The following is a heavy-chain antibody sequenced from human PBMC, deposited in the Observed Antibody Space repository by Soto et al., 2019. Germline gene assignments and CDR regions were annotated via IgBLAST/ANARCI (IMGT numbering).Heavy chain of an antibody. Sequence: GGSLRLSCAASAFTFSDYYMTWIRQSPGKGLEWVGYISGGSRIIAYGDSVKGRFTISRQNAKSSLFLQINRRRAEDTAVFFCEKQTENEKAALAQWARGTLLPVSS. D-gene: IGHD6-19*01. J-gene: IGHJ4*02. V-gene: IGHV3-11*01. CDR1: AFTFSDYY. CDR3: EKQTENEKAALAQ. CDR2: ISGGSRII.